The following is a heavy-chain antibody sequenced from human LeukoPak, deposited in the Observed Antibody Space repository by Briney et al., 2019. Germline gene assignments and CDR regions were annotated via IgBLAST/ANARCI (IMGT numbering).Heavy chain of an antibody. Sequence: TGGSLRLSCAASGFTFRNCAMSWVRQAPGKGLEWVSGISGTGYNTYYADSVKCRFTISRDNSKNTLYLQMNSLGAEDTAVYYCAKHVSGSLFYFDYWGQRTLVTVSS. CDR1: GFTFRNCA. CDR2: ISGTGYNT. J-gene: IGHJ4*02. V-gene: IGHV3-23*01. CDR3: AKHVSGSLFYFDY. D-gene: IGHD3-10*01.